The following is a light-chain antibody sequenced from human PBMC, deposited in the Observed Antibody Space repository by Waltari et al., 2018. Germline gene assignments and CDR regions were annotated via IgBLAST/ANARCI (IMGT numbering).Light chain of an antibody. Sequence: QSALTQPASVSGSPGQSITISCTATSSDFGANKYVSWYQQHPGKAPKVVIYDVTERPSGVSNRFSGSKSGSTASLTISVLQTEDEAGYYCSSRTNSITWVCGGGTKVTVL. CDR3: SSRTNSITWV. CDR2: DVT. J-gene: IGLJ3*02. V-gene: IGLV2-14*03. CDR1: SSDFGANKY.